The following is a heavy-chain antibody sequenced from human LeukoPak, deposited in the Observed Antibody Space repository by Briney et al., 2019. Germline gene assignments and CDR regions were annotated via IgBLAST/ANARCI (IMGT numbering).Heavy chain of an antibody. D-gene: IGHD2-21*02. CDR3: ARDRGPMILVVTAPPEDAFDI. J-gene: IGHJ3*02. CDR1: GYTFTGYY. V-gene: IGHV1-2*02. Sequence: ASVKVSCKASGYTFTGYYMHWVRQAPGQGLEWMGWINPNSGGTNYAQKFQGRVTMTRDTSISTAYMELSRLRPDDTAVYYCARDRGPMILVVTAPPEDAFDIWGQGTMVTVSS. CDR2: INPNSGGT.